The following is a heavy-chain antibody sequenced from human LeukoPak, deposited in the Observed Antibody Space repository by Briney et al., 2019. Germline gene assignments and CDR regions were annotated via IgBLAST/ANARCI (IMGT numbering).Heavy chain of an antibody. J-gene: IGHJ4*02. Sequence: GGSLRLSCAASGFPLVRFWMSWVRQAPGKGLEWVANIKQDGSEKFYVDSVKGRFTISRDNTKNSLYLQMNSLRAEDTAVYYCARIWDTSGYYFGYFDNWGQGSLVTVSS. CDR1: GFPLVRFW. CDR3: ARIWDTSGYYFGYFDN. D-gene: IGHD3-22*01. CDR2: IKQDGSEK. V-gene: IGHV3-7*01.